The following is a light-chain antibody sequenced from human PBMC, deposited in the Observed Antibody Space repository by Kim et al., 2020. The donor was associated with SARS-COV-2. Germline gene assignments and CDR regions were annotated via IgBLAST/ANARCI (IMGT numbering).Light chain of an antibody. Sequence: DIQLTQSPSSLSASVGGRVTITCRASQDISKYLAWFQQRPGKAPKSLIYAASNLQTGVPSKFSGSGSGTEFTLTINSLQPEDFATYSCQQDHSLTYTFGQGTKLEI. CDR1: QDISKY. CDR3: QQDHSLTYT. J-gene: IGKJ2*01. V-gene: IGKV1-16*02. CDR2: AAS.